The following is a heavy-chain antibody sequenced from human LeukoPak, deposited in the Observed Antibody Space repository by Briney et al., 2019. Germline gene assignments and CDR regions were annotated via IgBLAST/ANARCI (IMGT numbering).Heavy chain of an antibody. CDR3: STLIYGSPY. V-gene: IGHV5-51*01. CDR2: IYPSDSDT. D-gene: IGHD3-10*01. CDR1: GYTFTSHW. J-gene: IGHJ4*02. Sequence: GESLKISCKGSGYTFTSHWIGWVRQMPGKGLEWMGIIYPSDSDTRYSPSFQGQVTISADKSISTAYLQWSSLKASNTGMYYCSTLIYGSPYWGQGTLVTVSS.